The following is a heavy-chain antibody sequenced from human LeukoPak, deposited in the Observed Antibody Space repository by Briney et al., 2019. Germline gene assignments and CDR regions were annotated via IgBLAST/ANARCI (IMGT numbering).Heavy chain of an antibody. CDR3: ARRVHSSSWSSYFDY. V-gene: IGHV4-4*07. J-gene: IGHJ4*02. CDR1: GGSISSYY. CDR2: IYISGST. Sequence: SETLSLTCTVSGGSISSYYWSWIRQPAGKGLEWIGRIYISGSTNYNPSLKSRVTMSVDTSKNQFSLKLSSVTAADTAVYYCARRVHSSSWSSYFDYWGQETLVTVSS. D-gene: IGHD6-13*01.